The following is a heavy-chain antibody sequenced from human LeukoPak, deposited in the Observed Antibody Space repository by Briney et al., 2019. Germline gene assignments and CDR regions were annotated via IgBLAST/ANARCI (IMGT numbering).Heavy chain of an antibody. V-gene: IGHV4-59*13. CDR1: GASLGPYY. CDR3: ARDVGGGDPFDY. CDR2: IYYSGST. Sequence: ASETLSLTCTVSGASLGPYYWSWIRQPPGRGLEWIGQIYYSGSTDYNPSLDSRVTISVDTSKNQFSLKLSSVTAADTAVYYCARDVGGGDPFDYWGQGIMVTVSS. D-gene: IGHD2-21*02. J-gene: IGHJ4*02.